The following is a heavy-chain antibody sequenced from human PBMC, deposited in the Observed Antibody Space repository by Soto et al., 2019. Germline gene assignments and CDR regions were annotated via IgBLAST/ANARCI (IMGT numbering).Heavy chain of an antibody. Sequence: QVQLQESGPGLVKPSQTLSLTCTVSGGSISSGGYYWTWIRQHPGKGLEWIGYNYYSGITYYNPSLKGRVTISLDTPKNQFSLKLSSVTAADTAVYYCARGSSIAGLYYGMDVWGQGTTVTVSS. CDR3: ARGSSIAGLYYGMDV. CDR1: GGSISSGGYY. V-gene: IGHV4-31*03. D-gene: IGHD6-6*01. CDR2: NYYSGIT. J-gene: IGHJ6*02.